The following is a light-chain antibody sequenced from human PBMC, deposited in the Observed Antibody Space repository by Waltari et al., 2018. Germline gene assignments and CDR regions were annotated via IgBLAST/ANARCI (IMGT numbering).Light chain of an antibody. Sequence: QPVLTQSPSASASLGSSVNLTCALSSGHHNYIIACHPQQPGMAPRFLLHLASSGSYKTGSGVPGRFSGSASATDRYRTIATLQAEDEGDDGETWDTGIRYWVCGGGTKLTVL. J-gene: IGLJ3*02. CDR1: SGHHNYI. CDR3: ETWDTGIRYWV. V-gene: IGLV4-60*03. CDR2: LASSGSY.